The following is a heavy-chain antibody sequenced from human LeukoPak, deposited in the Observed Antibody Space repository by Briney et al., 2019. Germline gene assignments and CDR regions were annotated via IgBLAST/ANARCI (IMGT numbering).Heavy chain of an antibody. J-gene: IGHJ3*02. D-gene: IGHD6-19*01. CDR3: EFVAEYNDAFDI. CDR1: GYTFTSYY. CDR2: INPSGGST. V-gene: IGHV1-46*01. Sequence: ASVKVSCKASGYTFTSYYMHWVRQAPGQGLEWMGIINPSGGSTSYAQKFQGRVTMTRDTSTSTVYMELSSLRSEDTAVYYCEFVAEYNDAFDIWGQGTMVTVSS.